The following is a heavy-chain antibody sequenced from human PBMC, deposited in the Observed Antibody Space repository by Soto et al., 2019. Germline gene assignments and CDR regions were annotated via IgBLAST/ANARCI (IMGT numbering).Heavy chain of an antibody. Sequence: NPSETLSLTCSVSGASITSYYWSWIRQSAGEGLQWIGRVYARGATNYNPSLKSRVSISGDTSKNQISLKLTSVTAADTAVYYCARSSGDDFFYYGMDVWGHGTTVTVSS. CDR2: VYARGAT. J-gene: IGHJ6*02. D-gene: IGHD4-17*01. CDR1: GASITSYY. CDR3: ARSSGDDFFYYGMDV. V-gene: IGHV4-59*10.